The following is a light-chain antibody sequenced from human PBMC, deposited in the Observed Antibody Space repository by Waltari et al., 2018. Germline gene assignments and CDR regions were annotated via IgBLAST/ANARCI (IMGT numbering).Light chain of an antibody. Sequence: QSILTQPPSASGTPGQRVTISCSGSTSNIGKNTVTWYQQVPGMAPKLLLFSNGQRPSGVPDRFSGSKSGTSASLAISGLQSEDEADFYCATWDDNLDMLLFGGGTKLTVL. V-gene: IGLV1-44*01. CDR3: ATWDDNLDMLL. CDR2: SNG. J-gene: IGLJ3*02. CDR1: TSNIGKNT.